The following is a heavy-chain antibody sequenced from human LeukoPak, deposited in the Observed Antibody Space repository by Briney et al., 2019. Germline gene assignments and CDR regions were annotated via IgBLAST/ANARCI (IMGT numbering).Heavy chain of an antibody. D-gene: IGHD3-3*01. CDR3: ARVGTYYDFWSGNYYYYYMDV. Sequence: SETLSLTCTVSGYSISSGYYWGWIRQPPGKGLEWIGEINHSGSTNYNPSLKSRVTISVDTSKNQFSLKLSSVTAADTAVYYCARVGTYYDFWSGNYYYYYMDVWGKGTTVTVSS. V-gene: IGHV4-38-2*02. CDR1: GYSISSGYY. J-gene: IGHJ6*03. CDR2: INHSGST.